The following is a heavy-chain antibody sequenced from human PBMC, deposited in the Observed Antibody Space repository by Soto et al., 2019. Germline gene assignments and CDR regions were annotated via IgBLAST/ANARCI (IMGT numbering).Heavy chain of an antibody. CDR3: ARDRYCSSTSCYYYGIDV. CDR2: IWYDGSNK. CDR1: GFTFSSYG. Sequence: PGGSLRLSCAASGFTFSSYGMHWVRQAPGKGLEWVAVIWYDGSNKYYADSVKGRFTISRDNSKNTLYLQMNSLRAEDTAVYYCARDRYCSSTSCYYYGIDVWGQGTTVTVSS. D-gene: IGHD2-2*01. J-gene: IGHJ6*02. V-gene: IGHV3-33*01.